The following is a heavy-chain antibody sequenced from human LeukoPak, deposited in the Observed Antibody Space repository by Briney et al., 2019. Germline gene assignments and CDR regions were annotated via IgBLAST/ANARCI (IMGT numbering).Heavy chain of an antibody. V-gene: IGHV1-2*02. Sequence: GASVKVSCKASGYTFTGYYMHWVRQAPGQGLEWMGWINPNSGGTNYAQKFQGRVTMTRDTSISTAYMELSRLRSDDTAVYYCARIPRGYYGSGSYIDYWGQGTLVTVSS. CDR2: INPNSGGT. J-gene: IGHJ4*02. CDR3: ARIPRGYYGSGSYIDY. CDR1: GYTFTGYY. D-gene: IGHD3-10*01.